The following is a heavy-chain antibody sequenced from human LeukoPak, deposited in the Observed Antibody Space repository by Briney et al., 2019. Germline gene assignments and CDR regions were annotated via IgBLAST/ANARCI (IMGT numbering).Heavy chain of an antibody. CDR3: WVCYYDSSGYCDY. V-gene: IGHV3-49*04. CDR1: GFTFGDYA. CDR2: IRSKAYGGTT. J-gene: IGHJ4*02. D-gene: IGHD3-22*01. Sequence: QPGRPLRLSCTASGFTFGDYAMSWVRQAPGKGLEWVGFIRSKAYGGTTEYAASVKGRFTISRDDSKSIAYLQMNSLKTEDTAVYYCWVCYYDSSGYCDYWGQGTLVTVSS.